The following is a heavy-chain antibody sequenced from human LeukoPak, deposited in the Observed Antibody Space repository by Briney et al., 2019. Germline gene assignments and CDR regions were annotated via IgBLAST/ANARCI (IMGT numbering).Heavy chain of an antibody. J-gene: IGHJ5*01. D-gene: IGHD3/OR15-3a*01. CDR2: ISTSSNYI. V-gene: IGHV3-21*01. CDR1: GFTFSSYN. CDR3: ARDGARTGDNWFDS. Sequence: LGGSLRLSCTAPGFTFSSYNMNWVRQAPGKGLEWVSCISTSSNYIYYADSVKGRFTISRDNAESSLYLQMNSLRAEDTAVYYCARDGARTGDNWFDSWGQGTLVTVSS.